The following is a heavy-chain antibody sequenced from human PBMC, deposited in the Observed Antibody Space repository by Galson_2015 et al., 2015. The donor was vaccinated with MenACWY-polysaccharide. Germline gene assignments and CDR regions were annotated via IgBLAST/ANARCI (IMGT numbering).Heavy chain of an antibody. D-gene: IGHD3-10*01. Sequence: ETLSLPCPVSGASINAYYLSWLRQPPGKGLEWIGYIYNSGSTNYNPSLESRVTISVDTSTNQFSLKLNSVTAADTAVYYCARVTSVIRGVISNWGQGTLVTVSS. CDR1: GASINAYY. CDR2: IYNSGST. J-gene: IGHJ4*02. V-gene: IGHV4-59*01. CDR3: ARVTSVIRGVISN.